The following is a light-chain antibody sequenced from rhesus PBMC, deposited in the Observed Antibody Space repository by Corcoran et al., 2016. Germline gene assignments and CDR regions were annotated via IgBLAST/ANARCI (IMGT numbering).Light chain of an antibody. V-gene: IGKV1-22*01. CDR2: KAS. CDR3: QEYNRSPYS. CDR1: QSIGSW. Sequence: DIQMTQSPSSLSASVGDTVTITCRASQSIGSWLAWYQQKPGKAPNLLIYKASTLQSGVPSRFSGSGFGTDFTLTISGLQSENFATYYCQEYNRSPYSFGQGTKVEI. J-gene: IGKJ2*01.